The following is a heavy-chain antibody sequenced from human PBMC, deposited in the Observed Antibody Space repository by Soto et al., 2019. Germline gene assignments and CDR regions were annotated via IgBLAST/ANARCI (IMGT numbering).Heavy chain of an antibody. V-gene: IGHV1-69*13. CDR2: IIPIFGTA. J-gene: IGHJ6*02. CDR3: ARLRYSSAVVRYYYYGMDV. CDR1: VGTFSSYV. D-gene: IGHD5-18*01. Sequence: PVKGSCKAFVGTFSSYVISWLRHAPGQGLEWMGGIIPIFGTANYAQKFQGRVTVTADESTSTAYMELSSLRSEDTAVYYCARLRYSSAVVRYYYYGMDVWGQGTTVTVSS.